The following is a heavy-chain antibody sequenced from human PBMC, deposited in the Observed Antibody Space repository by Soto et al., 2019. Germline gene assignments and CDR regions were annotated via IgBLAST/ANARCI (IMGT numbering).Heavy chain of an antibody. CDR3: ARAEHYDSSGYYSPFDY. CDR2: INPSGGTT. V-gene: IGHV1-46*01. D-gene: IGHD3-22*01. J-gene: IGHJ4*02. Sequence: NXSCKASGYTFTSYYIHWVRQARGQGLEWMGIINPSGGTTTSAQKFQGRVTMTRDTSASTVYMELSRLRSEDTAVYFCARAEHYDSSGYYSPFDYWGQGTLVTVSS. CDR1: GYTFTSYY.